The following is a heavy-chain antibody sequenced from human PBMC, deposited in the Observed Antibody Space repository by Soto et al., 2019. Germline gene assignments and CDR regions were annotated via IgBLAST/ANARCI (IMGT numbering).Heavy chain of an antibody. CDR2: IHYTGST. CDR3: ARDHRSLGDYYGMDV. V-gene: IGHV4-31*03. J-gene: IGHJ6*02. CDR1: GDSISSSGFY. Sequence: PSETLSLTCSVSGDSISSSGFYWSLIRQHPGKAPEWIGYIHYTGSTSYNPSLKSRLAISLDASKNQFSLSLGSVTSADTAVYYCARDHRSLGDYYGMDVWGQGTTVTVSS. D-gene: IGHD3-10*01.